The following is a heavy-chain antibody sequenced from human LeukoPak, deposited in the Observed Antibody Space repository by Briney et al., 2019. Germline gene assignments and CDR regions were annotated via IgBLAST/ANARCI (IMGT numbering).Heavy chain of an antibody. J-gene: IGHJ3*02. CDR3: ARSDYGDLHDAFDI. D-gene: IGHD4-17*01. CDR2: ISSSGSTI. Sequence: GGSLRLSCAASGFTFSDYYMSWIRQAPGKGLEWVSYISSSGSTIYYADSVKGRFTISRDNAKNSLYLQMNSLRAEDTAVYYCARSDYGDLHDAFDIWGQGTMVTVSS. V-gene: IGHV3-11*01. CDR1: GFTFSDYY.